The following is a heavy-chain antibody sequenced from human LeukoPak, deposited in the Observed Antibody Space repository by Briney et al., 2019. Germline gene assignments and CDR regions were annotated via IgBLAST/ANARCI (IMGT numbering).Heavy chain of an antibody. CDR1: GFTFSSYW. Sequence: GGSLRLSCAASGFTFSSYWMSWVRQAPGKGLEWVANIKQDGREKYYVDSVKGRFTISRDNAKNSLYLQMNSLRAEDTAVYYCAREGPRVAVAGLLDFDYWGQGTLVTVSS. V-gene: IGHV3-7*03. D-gene: IGHD6-19*01. J-gene: IGHJ4*02. CDR2: IKQDGREK. CDR3: AREGPRVAVAGLLDFDY.